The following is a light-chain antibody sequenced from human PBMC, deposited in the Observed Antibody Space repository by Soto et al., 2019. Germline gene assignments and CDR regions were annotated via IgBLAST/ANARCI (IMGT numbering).Light chain of an antibody. CDR3: CSYAGSYTLVV. J-gene: IGLJ2*01. Sequence: QSALTQPRSVSGSPGQSVTISCTGTSSDVGDYNYVSWYQQHPGKAPKLMIYDVSKRPSGVPDRFSGSKSGNTASLTISGLQAEDEADYYGCSYAGSYTLVVFGGGTKLTVL. CDR2: DVS. CDR1: SSDVGDYNY. V-gene: IGLV2-11*01.